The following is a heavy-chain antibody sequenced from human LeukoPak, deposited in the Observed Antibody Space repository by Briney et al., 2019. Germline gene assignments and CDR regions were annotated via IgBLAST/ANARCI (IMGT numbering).Heavy chain of an antibody. V-gene: IGHV1-69*01. Sequence: SVKVSCKASGGTFSSYAISWVRQAPGQGLEWMGGIIPIFGTANYAQKFQGRVTITADESTSTAYMELSSLRSEDTAVYYCARGRSYCSGGSCFHDAFDIWGQGTMVTVSS. CDR3: ARGRSYCSGGSCFHDAFDI. J-gene: IGHJ3*02. CDR1: GGTFSSYA. CDR2: IIPIFGTA. D-gene: IGHD2-15*01.